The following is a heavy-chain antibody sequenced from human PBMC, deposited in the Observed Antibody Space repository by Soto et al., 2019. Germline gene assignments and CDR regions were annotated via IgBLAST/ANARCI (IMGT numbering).Heavy chain of an antibody. V-gene: IGHV4-59*01. J-gene: IGHJ4*02. Sequence: QVQLQESGPGLVKPSETLSLTGAVSGDSISSYYCMWIRQPPGKGLESIGYLYYGRSANHNPSLKRRITLSVDTSKKQGSLTLSSMTAADTAVYYCALRSMAVVPEYWGQGTLVTVSS. D-gene: IGHD3-22*01. CDR1: GDSISSYY. CDR3: ALRSMAVVPEY. CDR2: LYYGRSA.